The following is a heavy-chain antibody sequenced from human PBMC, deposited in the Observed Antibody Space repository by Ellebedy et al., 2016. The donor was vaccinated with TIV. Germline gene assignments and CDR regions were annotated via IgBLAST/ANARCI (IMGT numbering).Heavy chain of an antibody. CDR1: GFTFTNNA. CDR2: ISGRGGTT. D-gene: IGHD6-13*01. J-gene: IGHJ3*02. CDR3: AKDRGYSSSWYMGDDAFDI. V-gene: IGHV3-23*01. Sequence: GGSLRLXXAASGFTFTNNAMSWVRQAPGKGMEWVSTISGRGGTTYSADSVKGRFTISRDNSKNTMYLQMNSLRAEDTAVYYCAKDRGYSSSWYMGDDAFDIWGQGTMVTVSS.